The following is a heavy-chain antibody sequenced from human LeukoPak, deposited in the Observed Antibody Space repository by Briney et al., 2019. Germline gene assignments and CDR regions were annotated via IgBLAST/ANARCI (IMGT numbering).Heavy chain of an antibody. J-gene: IGHJ3*02. CDR2: FYASGST. Sequence: SETLSLTCAVYGGSFSGYYWSWIRQPPGKGLEWIGRFYASGSTNYNLSLQSRVTISVDTSKNQFSLKLTSVTAADTAVYYCALGNCPTTSCYPGVAFDIWGQGTMVTVSS. V-gene: IGHV4-59*10. D-gene: IGHD2-2*01. CDR1: GGSFSGYY. CDR3: ALGNCPTTSCYPGVAFDI.